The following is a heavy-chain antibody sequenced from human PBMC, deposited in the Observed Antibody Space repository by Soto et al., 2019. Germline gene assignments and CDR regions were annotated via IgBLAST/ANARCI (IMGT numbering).Heavy chain of an antibody. CDR3: ARETGRDGYFLCY. J-gene: IGHJ4*02. V-gene: IGHV1-46*03. CDR2: INPNSGST. CDR1: GYTFTGYY. Sequence: ASVKVSCKASGYTFTGYYMHWVRQAPGQGLEWMGWINPNSGSTSYAQKFQGRVTMTRDTSTSTVYMELSSLRSEDTAVYYCARETGRDGYFLCYWGQETLVTVSS. D-gene: IGHD5-18*01.